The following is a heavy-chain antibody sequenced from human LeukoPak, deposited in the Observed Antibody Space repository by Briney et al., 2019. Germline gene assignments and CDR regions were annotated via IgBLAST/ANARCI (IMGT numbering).Heavy chain of an antibody. V-gene: IGHV4-59*01. CDR1: GGSIIGSY. J-gene: IGHJ4*02. D-gene: IGHD3-22*01. CDR2: IYNTVDV. CDR3: ARSRNYDSTGYHPTYYFDS. Sequence: SETLSLICTVSGGSIIGSYWTWIRQSPGGGLEYIGYIYNTVDVNYSPSLKSRVTISIDMSRSQFSLRLKSVTAADTAIYYCARSRNYDSTGYHPTYYFDSSGQGALVTVSS.